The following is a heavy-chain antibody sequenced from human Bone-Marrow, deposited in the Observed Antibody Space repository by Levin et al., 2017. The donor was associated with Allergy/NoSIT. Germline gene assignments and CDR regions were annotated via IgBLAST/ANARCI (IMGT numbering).Heavy chain of an antibody. CDR1: GFTFSSYA. CDR2: ISGSGGRT. D-gene: IGHD1-7*01. V-gene: IGHV3-23*01. J-gene: IGHJ4*02. Sequence: GGSLRLSCTASGFTFSSYAMSWVRQAPGKGLEWVSGISGSGGRTHYADSAKGRFTISRDNSKSTLCLHMNSLRAEDTAVYYCARDARYNWNSRLDYWGQGTLVTVSS. CDR3: ARDARYNWNSRLDY.